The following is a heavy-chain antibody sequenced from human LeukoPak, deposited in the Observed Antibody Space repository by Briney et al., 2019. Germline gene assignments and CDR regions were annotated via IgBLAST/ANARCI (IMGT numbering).Heavy chain of an antibody. Sequence: SETLSLTCTVSGGSISSYYWSWIRQPPGKGLEWIGYIYTSGSTNYNPSLKSRVTISVDTSKNQFSLKLSSVTAADTAVYYCARHATVGGYYYYYMDVWGKGTPVTVSS. D-gene: IGHD4-11*01. J-gene: IGHJ6*03. CDR3: ARHATVGGYYYYYMDV. V-gene: IGHV4-4*09. CDR1: GGSISSYY. CDR2: IYTSGST.